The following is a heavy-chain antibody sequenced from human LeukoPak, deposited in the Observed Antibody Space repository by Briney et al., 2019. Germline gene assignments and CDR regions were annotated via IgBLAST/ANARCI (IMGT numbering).Heavy chain of an antibody. Sequence: GGSLRLSCVVSGVSLSSHGMHWVRQAPGKGLEWLTFTWSDGRSEYYADSVKGRFTVSRDNSKNTVYLQINSLRVEDTAVYYCAREGCSGGSCYPYYYYGMDVWGQGTTVTVSS. CDR1: GVSLSSHG. CDR2: TWSDGRSE. D-gene: IGHD2-15*01. J-gene: IGHJ6*02. CDR3: AREGCSGGSCYPYYYYGMDV. V-gene: IGHV3-33*01.